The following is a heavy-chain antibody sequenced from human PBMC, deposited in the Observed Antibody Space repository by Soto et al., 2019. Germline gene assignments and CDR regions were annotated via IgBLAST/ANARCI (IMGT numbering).Heavy chain of an antibody. CDR3: AREIVLVPAAIATYGMDV. Sequence: SETLSLTCAVSGGSISSGGYYWSWIRQHPGKGLEWIGYIYYSGSTYYNPSLKSRVTISVDTSKNQFSLKLSSVTAADTAVYYCAREIVLVPAAIATYGMDVWGQGTTVPVSS. CDR2: IYYSGST. CDR1: GGSISSGGYY. V-gene: IGHV4-31*11. J-gene: IGHJ6*02. D-gene: IGHD2-2*02.